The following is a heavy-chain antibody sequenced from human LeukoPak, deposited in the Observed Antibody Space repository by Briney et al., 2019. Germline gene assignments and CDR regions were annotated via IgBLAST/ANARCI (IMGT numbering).Heavy chain of an antibody. V-gene: IGHV4-59*01. CDR3: AREVVTVRYFDL. CDR2: IYYSGST. J-gene: IGHJ2*01. CDR1: GGSISSYY. D-gene: IGHD4-23*01. Sequence: PSETLSLTCTVSGGSISSYYWSWIRQPPGKGLEWIGYIYYSGSTNYNPSLTSRVTISVDTSKNQFSLKLSSVTAADTAVYYCAREVVTVRYFDLWGRGTLVTVSS.